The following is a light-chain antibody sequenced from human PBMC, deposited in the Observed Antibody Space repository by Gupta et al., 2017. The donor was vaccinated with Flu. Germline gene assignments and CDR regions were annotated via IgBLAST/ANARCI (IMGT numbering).Light chain of an antibody. Sequence: QSALAQPASVSGSPGQSVTIACSGTNFDVGGYYLVSWYHQRQGEAPRLIIYDDSKRPSGISRRFSGSNAANKASLTLSGVQADDEGEYYCSLYEGGTLFCVFGTGTQVTVL. CDR1: NFDVGGYYL. V-gene: IGLV2-23*01. CDR3: SLYEGGTLFCV. J-gene: IGLJ1*01. CDR2: DDS.